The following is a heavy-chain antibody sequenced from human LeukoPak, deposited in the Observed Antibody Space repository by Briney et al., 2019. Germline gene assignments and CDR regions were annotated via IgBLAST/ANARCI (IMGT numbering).Heavy chain of an antibody. V-gene: IGHV3-21*01. Sequence: GGSLRLSCAASGFTFSNFGMNWVRQAPGKGLEWVSSISSSSSYIYYADSVKGRFTISRDNAKNSLYLQMNSLRAEDTAVYYCATLGNTAMLLKGSTWVNWGQGTLVTVSS. CDR3: ATLGNTAMLLKGSTWVN. D-gene: IGHD5-18*01. J-gene: IGHJ4*02. CDR1: GFTFSNFG. CDR2: ISSSSSYI.